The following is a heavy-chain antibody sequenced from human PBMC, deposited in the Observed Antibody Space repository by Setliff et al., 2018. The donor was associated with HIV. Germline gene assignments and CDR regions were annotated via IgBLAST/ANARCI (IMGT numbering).Heavy chain of an antibody. J-gene: IGHJ2*01. CDR2: MNPYSGHA. Sequence: ASVKVSCKTSGYTFTNYDINWVRQAPGRGLEWMGWMNPYSGHAGYAQKFQGRVTMTRNTSISTAYMELSSLTSEDTAFYYCARFYGSGSYLQDYYFDLWGRGTLVT. V-gene: IGHV1-8*01. D-gene: IGHD3-10*01. CDR1: GYTFTNYD. CDR3: ARFYGSGSYLQDYYFDL.